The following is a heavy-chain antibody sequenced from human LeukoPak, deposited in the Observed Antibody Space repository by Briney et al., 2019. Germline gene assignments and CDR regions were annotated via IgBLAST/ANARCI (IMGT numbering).Heavy chain of an antibody. Sequence: PGGSLRLSCAASGFTFSSYWMHWVRQAPGKGLEWVANIKQDESEEYYVDSVKGRFTLSRDNGKNSVYLQMNSLRAEDTAVYYCGRAMDVWGQGTTVTVS. CDR3: GRAMDV. V-gene: IGHV3-7*01. J-gene: IGHJ6*02. CDR2: IKQDESEE. CDR1: GFTFSSYW.